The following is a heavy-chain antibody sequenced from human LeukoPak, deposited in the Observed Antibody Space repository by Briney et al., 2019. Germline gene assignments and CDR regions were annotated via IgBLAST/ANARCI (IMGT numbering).Heavy chain of an antibody. D-gene: IGHD3-9*01. J-gene: IGHJ4*02. CDR2: ISMSSVYI. CDR3: ARVMPGYSVLDY. Sequence: GGSLRLSCGASGFTFSSYSMSWVRQAPGKGLEWVSYISMSSVYIYYADSVKGRFTIYRDNAKNSLYLQMNSLRAEETAVYYCARVMPGYSVLDYWGKRPLVTVSS. CDR1: GFTFSSYS. V-gene: IGHV3-21*01.